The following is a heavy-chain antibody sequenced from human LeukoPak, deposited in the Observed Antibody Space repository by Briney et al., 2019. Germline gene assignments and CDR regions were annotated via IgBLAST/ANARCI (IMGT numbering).Heavy chain of an antibody. V-gene: IGHV4-34*01. CDR3: ARERGSYAGDAFDI. CDR1: GGSFSGYY. D-gene: IGHD1-26*01. J-gene: IGHJ3*02. Sequence: PSETLSLTCAVSGGSFSGYYWSWIRQPPGKGLEWIGEINHSGSTNYNPSLKSRVTISVDTSKNQFSLKLSSVTAADTAVYYCARERGSYAGDAFDIWGQGTMVTVSS. CDR2: INHSGST.